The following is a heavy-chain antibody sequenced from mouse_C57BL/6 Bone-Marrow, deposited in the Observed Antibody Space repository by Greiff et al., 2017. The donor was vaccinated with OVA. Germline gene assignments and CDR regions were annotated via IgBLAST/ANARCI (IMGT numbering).Heavy chain of an antibody. CDR3: ARTLYYYGSSYDAMDY. D-gene: IGHD1-1*01. J-gene: IGHJ4*01. V-gene: IGHV1-78*01. CDR1: GYTFTDHT. Sequence: VQLQQSDAELVKPGASVKISCKVSGYTFTDHTIHWMKQRPEQGLEWIGYIYPRDGSTKYNEKFKGKATLTADKSSSTAYMQLNSLTSEDSAVYFCARTLYYYGSSYDAMDYWGQGTSVTVSS. CDR2: IYPRDGST.